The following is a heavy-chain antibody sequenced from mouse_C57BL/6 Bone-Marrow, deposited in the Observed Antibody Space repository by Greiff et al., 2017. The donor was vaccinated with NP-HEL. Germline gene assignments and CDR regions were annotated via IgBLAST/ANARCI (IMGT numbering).Heavy chain of an antibody. CDR2: ISNLAYSI. J-gene: IGHJ3*01. V-gene: IGHV5-15*01. CDR3: ARQGGTGTLFAY. CDR1: GFTFSDYG. D-gene: IGHD4-1*01. Sequence: DVQLQESGGGLVQPGGSLKLSCAASGFTFSDYGMAWVRQAPRKGPEWVAFISNLAYSIYYADTVTGRFTISRENAKNTLYLEMSSRRSEDTAMYYCARQGGTGTLFAYWGQGTLVTVSA.